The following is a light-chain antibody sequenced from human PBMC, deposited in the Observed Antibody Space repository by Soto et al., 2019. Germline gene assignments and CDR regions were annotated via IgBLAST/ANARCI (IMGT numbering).Light chain of an antibody. CDR1: QSVSSN. V-gene: IGKV3-15*01. CDR2: GAS. J-gene: IGKJ5*01. Sequence: EIVMTQSPATLSVSPGERATLSCRASQSVSSNLAGYQQKPGQAPRLLIYGASTRATGIPARFSGSGSGTAFTLTISSLQSKDFAVYYCQQYNNWPPISFGQGTRLEIK. CDR3: QQYNNWPPIS.